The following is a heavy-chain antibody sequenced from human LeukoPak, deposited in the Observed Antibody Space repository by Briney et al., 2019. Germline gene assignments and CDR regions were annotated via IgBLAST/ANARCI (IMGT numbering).Heavy chain of an antibody. CDR1: GFTFSNYW. CDR3: ARVPYVFDL. V-gene: IGHV3-74*01. Sequence: GGSLRLSCAASGFTFSNYWMHWVRQAPGKGLVWVSHINSDGSSTDYLDSVKGRFTIARDNARNTLYLQMNSLRAEDTAVYYCARVPYVFDLWGQGTMVTVSS. CDR2: INSDGSST. J-gene: IGHJ3*01.